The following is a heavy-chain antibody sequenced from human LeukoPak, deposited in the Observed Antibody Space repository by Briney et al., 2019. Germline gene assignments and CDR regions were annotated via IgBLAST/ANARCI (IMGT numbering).Heavy chain of an antibody. Sequence: GGSLRLSCAASGFTFSNYGMNWVRQAPGKGLEWVSYISSSRSSISYADPVRGRFTISRDNAKKSMYLQMNSLRAEDTAVYFCARKGEVTVPTKNAFDLWGQGTMVTVSS. D-gene: IGHD2-21*02. CDR1: GFTFSNYG. CDR3: ARKGEVTVPTKNAFDL. J-gene: IGHJ3*01. CDR2: ISSSRSSI. V-gene: IGHV3-48*04.